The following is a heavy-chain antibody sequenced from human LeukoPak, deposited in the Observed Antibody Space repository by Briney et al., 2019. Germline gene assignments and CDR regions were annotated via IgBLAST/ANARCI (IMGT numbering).Heavy chain of an antibody. CDR2: INSDGGTT. CDR1: GFTFGTYW. V-gene: IGHV3-74*01. Sequence: PGGSLRLSCGASGFTFGTYWMHWVRQAPGKGLVWVSGINSDGGTTTYADSVKGRFTISRDNGKNSLYLQMNSLRAEDTAVYYCARDAWASDCWGQGTLVTVSS. J-gene: IGHJ4*02. CDR3: ARDAWASDC.